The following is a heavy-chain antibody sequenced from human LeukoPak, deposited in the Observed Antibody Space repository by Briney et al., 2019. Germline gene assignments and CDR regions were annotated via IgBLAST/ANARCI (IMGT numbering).Heavy chain of an antibody. V-gene: IGHV5-51*01. CDR3: ARLRSGWSHWDY. J-gene: IGHJ4*02. CDR1: GYSFTNYW. Sequence: GESLKISCKGSGYSFTNYWIGWVRQMPGKGLELIGIIYPGDSDTRYSPSFQGQVTISADKSISTAYLQCSSLKASDTAMYYCARLRSGWSHWDYWGQGTLVTVSS. D-gene: IGHD6-19*01. CDR2: IYPGDSDT.